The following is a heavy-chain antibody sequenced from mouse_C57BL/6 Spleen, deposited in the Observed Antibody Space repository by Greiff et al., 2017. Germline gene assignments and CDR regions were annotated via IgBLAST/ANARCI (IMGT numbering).Heavy chain of an antibody. CDR3: ARSYGEGYFDY. CDR2: IYPGDGDT. Sequence: VKLMESGAELVKPGASVKISCKASGYAFSSYWMNWVKQRPGKGLEWIGQIYPGDGDTNYNGKFKGKATLTADKSSSTAYMPRSSLTSEDSAVYFCARSYGEGYFDYWGQGTTLTVSS. J-gene: IGHJ2*01. V-gene: IGHV1-80*01. CDR1: GYAFSSYW. D-gene: IGHD1-1*01.